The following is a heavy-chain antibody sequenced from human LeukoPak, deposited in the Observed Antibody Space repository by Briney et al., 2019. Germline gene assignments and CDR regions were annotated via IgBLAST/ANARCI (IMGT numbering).Heavy chain of an antibody. Sequence: GRSLRLSCTASGFTLSFNVIHWVRQAPGKGLEWVSRVSHDGSSKQYLDSVKGRFTISRDNSKNTVYLQMDSLRAEDTAVYYCVQDKSNSWSFDNWGQGTLVTVSP. CDR1: GFTLSFNV. D-gene: IGHD2/OR15-2a*01. V-gene: IGHV3-30*18. CDR2: VSHDGSSK. CDR3: VQDKSNSWSFDN. J-gene: IGHJ4*02.